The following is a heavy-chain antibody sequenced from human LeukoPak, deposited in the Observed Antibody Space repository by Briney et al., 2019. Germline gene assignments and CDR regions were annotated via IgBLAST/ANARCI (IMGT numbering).Heavy chain of an antibody. V-gene: IGHV5-51*01. CDR2: IYPGDSDT. CDR1: GYSFTSYW. Sequence: ESLKISCKGSGYSFTSYWIGWVRQMPGKGLEWMGIIYPGDSDTRYSPSFQGQVTISADKSISTAYLQWSSLKASDTAMYYCARQGEAAEYYYYYMDVWGKGTTVTVSS. CDR3: ARQGEAAEYYYYYMDV. J-gene: IGHJ6*03. D-gene: IGHD6-13*01.